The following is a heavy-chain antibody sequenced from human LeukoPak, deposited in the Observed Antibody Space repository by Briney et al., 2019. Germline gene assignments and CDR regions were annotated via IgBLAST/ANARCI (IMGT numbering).Heavy chain of an antibody. V-gene: IGHV3-48*02. CDR3: ARDHDFWGGYRFDY. CDR1: GFTFSLYS. J-gene: IGHJ4*02. Sequence: GGSLRLSCAASGFTFSLYSMNWVRQAPGKGLEWVSYITNGSSATYYADSVRGRFTISRDNARNSLYLQMNSLSDDDTAVYYCARDHDFWGGYRFDYWARESWSPSPQ. CDR2: ITNGSSAT. D-gene: IGHD3-3*01.